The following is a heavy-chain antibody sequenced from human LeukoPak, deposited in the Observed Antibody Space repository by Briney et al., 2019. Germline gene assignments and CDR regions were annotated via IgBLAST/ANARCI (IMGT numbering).Heavy chain of an antibody. CDR2: IYYSGST. CDR1: GGSISSYY. D-gene: IGHD2-15*01. V-gene: IGHV4-59*12. Sequence: SETLSLTCTVSGGSISSYYWSWIRQPPGKGLEWLGYIYYSGSTNYNPSLKSRVTISVDTSKNQFSLKLSSVTAADTAVYYCARDNCSGGSCYAVHYFDYWGQGTLVTVSS. J-gene: IGHJ4*02. CDR3: ARDNCSGGSCYAVHYFDY.